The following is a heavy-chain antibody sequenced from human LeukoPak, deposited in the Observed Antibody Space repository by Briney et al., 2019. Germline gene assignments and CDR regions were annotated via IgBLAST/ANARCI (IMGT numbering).Heavy chain of an antibody. Sequence: ASVKVSCKASGYTFTSYGISWVRQAPGQGLEWMGWISAYNGNTNYAQKLQGRVTMTTDTSTSTAYMELSSLRSEDTAVYYCASGSPGYSSINSDYWGQGTLVTVSS. J-gene: IGHJ4*02. CDR3: ASGSPGYSSINSDY. V-gene: IGHV1-18*01. CDR2: ISAYNGNT. D-gene: IGHD6-13*01. CDR1: GYTFTSYG.